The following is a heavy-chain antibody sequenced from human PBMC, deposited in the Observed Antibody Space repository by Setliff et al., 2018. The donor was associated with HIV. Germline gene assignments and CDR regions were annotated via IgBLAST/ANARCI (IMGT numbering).Heavy chain of an antibody. CDR1: GYTFTSYA. J-gene: IGHJ6*03. D-gene: IGHD2-2*01. CDR2: INAGNGNT. V-gene: IGHV1-3*01. CDR3: ARDPEAQIVVVPAYMDV. Sequence: ASVKVSCKASGYTFTSYAMHWVRQAPGQRLEWMGWINAGNGNTKYSQKFQGRVTITRDTSASTAYMELSSLRSGDTAVYYCARDPEAQIVVVPAYMDVWGKGTTVTV.